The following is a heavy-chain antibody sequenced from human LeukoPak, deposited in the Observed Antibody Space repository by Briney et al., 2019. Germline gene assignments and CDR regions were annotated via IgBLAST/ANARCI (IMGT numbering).Heavy chain of an antibody. CDR1: GGSISSSSYY. CDR3: ARPGGGYDRPDY. CDR2: IYYSGST. J-gene: IGHJ4*02. D-gene: IGHD5-12*01. Sequence: SETLSLTCTVSGGSISSSSYYWGWIRQPPGKGLEWIGSIYYSGSTYYNSSLKSRVTISVDTSKNQFSLKLSSVTAADTAVYYCARPGGGYDRPDYWGQGTLVTVSS. V-gene: IGHV4-39*01.